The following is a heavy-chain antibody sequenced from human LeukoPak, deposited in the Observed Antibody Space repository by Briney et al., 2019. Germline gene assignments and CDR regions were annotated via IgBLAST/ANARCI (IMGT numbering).Heavy chain of an antibody. CDR3: AREASRAGTYYFDY. CDR2: NYYSGST. D-gene: IGHD3-10*01. V-gene: IGHV4-59*01. CDR1: GGSISSYY. J-gene: IGHJ4*02. Sequence: ASETLSLTCTVSGGSISSYYWSWIRQPPGKGLEWIGYNYYSGSTNYNPSLKSRVTISVDTSKNQFSLKLRSVTAADTAVYFCAREASRAGTYYFDYWGQGTLLTVSS.